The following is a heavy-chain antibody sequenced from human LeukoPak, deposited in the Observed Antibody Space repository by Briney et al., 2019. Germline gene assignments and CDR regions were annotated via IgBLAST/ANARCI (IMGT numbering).Heavy chain of an antibody. CDR3: ATSWGPDTSAFRWGRDGMDV. CDR1: GLTFNNYA. CDR2: ISKSGDHT. D-gene: IGHD3-16*01. Sequence: GGSLRLSCAVSGLTFNNYAMSWVRQAPGKGLEWVSAISKSGDHTYYAASAKGRFTIYRDNSKNTQYLQMNSLRAEDTAVYYCATSWGPDTSAFRWGRDGMDVWGQGTTVIVSS. J-gene: IGHJ6*02. V-gene: IGHV3-23*01.